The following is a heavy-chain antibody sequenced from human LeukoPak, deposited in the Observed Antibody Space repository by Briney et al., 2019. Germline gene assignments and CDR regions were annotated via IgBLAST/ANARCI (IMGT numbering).Heavy chain of an antibody. CDR1: GGSISSGDYY. D-gene: IGHD7-27*01. Sequence: SETLSLTCTVSGGSISSGDYYWSWIRQPPGKGLEWIGYIYYSGSTYYNPSLKSRVTISVDTSKNQFSLKLSSVTAADTAVYYCASHSNWAYFDYWGQGTLVTVSS. CDR3: ASHSNWAYFDY. J-gene: IGHJ4*02. V-gene: IGHV4-30-4*01. CDR2: IYYSGST.